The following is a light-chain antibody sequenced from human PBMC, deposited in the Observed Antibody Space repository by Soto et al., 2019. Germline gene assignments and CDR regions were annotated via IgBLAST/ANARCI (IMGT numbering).Light chain of an antibody. V-gene: IGLV2-14*01. J-gene: IGLJ1*01. CDR3: ISYTGSSTAYV. Sequence: QSALTQPASVSGSPGQSITISCSGTRSDIGSYNYVAWYQQFPGKTPQILIYGVSNRPSGVSSRFSGSKSGNTASLTISWLQAEDEADYYCISYTGSSTAYVFGSGTKLTVL. CDR2: GVS. CDR1: RSDIGSYNY.